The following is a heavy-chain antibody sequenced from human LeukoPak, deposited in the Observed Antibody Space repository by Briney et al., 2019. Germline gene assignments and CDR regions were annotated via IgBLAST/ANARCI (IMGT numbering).Heavy chain of an antibody. Sequence: GGSLRLSCAASGFTFSSYWMHWVRQAPGKGLVWVSRINSDGSSTSYADSVKGRFTITRDNAKNTLYLQTNSLRAEDTAVYYCARRRYDSSGYYFDYWGQGTLVTVSS. V-gene: IGHV3-74*01. D-gene: IGHD3-22*01. CDR1: GFTFSSYW. CDR3: ARRRYDSSGYYFDY. CDR2: INSDGSST. J-gene: IGHJ4*02.